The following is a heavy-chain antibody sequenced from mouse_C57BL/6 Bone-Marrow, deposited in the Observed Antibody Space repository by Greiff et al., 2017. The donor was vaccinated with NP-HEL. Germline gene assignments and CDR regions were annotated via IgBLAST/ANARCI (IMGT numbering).Heavy chain of an antibody. CDR3: ARALLRYYFDY. V-gene: IGHV3-6*01. CDR1: GYSITSGYY. CDR2: ISYDGST. J-gene: IGHJ2*01. Sequence: EVQRVESGPGLVKPSQSLSLTCSVTGYSITSGYYWNWIRQFPGNKLEWMGYISYDGSTNYNPSLKNRISITRDTSKNQFFLKLNSVTTEDTATYYCARALLRYYFDYWGQGTTLTVSS. D-gene: IGHD1-1*01.